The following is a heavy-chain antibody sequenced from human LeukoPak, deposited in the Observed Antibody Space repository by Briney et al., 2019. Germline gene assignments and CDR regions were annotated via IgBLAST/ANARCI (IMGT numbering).Heavy chain of an antibody. Sequence: KPSQTLSLTCTVSGGSISSGGYYWSWIRQHPGKGLEWIGYIYYSGSTYYNPSLKGRVTISVDTPKNRFSLKLSSVTAADTAVYYCARMVRGVIVAFDIWGQGTMVTVSS. D-gene: IGHD3-10*01. V-gene: IGHV4-31*03. CDR1: GGSISSGGYY. J-gene: IGHJ3*02. CDR3: ARMVRGVIVAFDI. CDR2: IYYSGST.